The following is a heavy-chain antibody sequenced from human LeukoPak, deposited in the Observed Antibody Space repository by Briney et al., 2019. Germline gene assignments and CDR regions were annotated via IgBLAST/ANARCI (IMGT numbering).Heavy chain of an antibody. CDR3: ARDCHCSSTSCYTRGWFDP. Sequence: SSETLSLTCTVSGGSISSGGYSWSWIRQHPGKGLEWIGYIYYSGSTYYNPSLKSRVTISVDTSKNQFSLKLSSVTAADTAVYYCARDCHCSSTSCYTRGWFDPWGQGTLVTVSS. D-gene: IGHD2-2*02. J-gene: IGHJ5*02. V-gene: IGHV4-31*03. CDR2: IYYSGST. CDR1: GGSISSGGYS.